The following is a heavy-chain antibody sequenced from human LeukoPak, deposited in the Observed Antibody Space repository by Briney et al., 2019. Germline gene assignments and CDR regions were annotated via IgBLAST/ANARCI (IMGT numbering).Heavy chain of an antibody. CDR1: GFTFNSYT. J-gene: IGHJ4*02. V-gene: IGHV3-21*04. CDR2: ISSSSYI. D-gene: IGHD3-10*01. Sequence: GGSLRLSCAASGFTFNSYTMNWVRQAPGKGLEWVSSISSSSYIYYADSVKGRFTISRDNSKNTLYLQMNSLRAEDTAVYYCAKGGSRKIFGELLDHHFDYWGQGTLVTVSS. CDR3: AKGGSRKIFGELLDHHFDY.